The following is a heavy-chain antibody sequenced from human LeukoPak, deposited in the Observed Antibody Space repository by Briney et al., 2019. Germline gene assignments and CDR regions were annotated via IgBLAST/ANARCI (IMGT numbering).Heavy chain of an antibody. Sequence: TGGSLRLSCAASGFTVSSNYMSWVRQAPGKGLEWVSVIYSGGSTYYADSVKGRFTISRDNSKNTLYLQMNSLRAEDTAVYYCARDRGVDSSGYYYDWYFDLWGRGTLVTVSS. CDR3: ARDRGVDSSGYYYDWYFDL. CDR2: IYSGGST. D-gene: IGHD3-22*01. V-gene: IGHV3-66*01. CDR1: GFTVSSNY. J-gene: IGHJ2*01.